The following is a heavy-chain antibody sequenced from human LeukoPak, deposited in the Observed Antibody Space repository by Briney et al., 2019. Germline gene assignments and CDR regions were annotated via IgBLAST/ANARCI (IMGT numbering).Heavy chain of an antibody. D-gene: IGHD3-3*01. CDR3: ARDRGDYDFWSGKEFDY. CDR1: GFTFSSYA. V-gene: IGHV3-30-3*01. CDR2: ISYDGSNK. J-gene: IGHJ4*02. Sequence: GRSLRLSCAASGFTFSSYAMHWVRQAPGKGLEWVAVISYDGSNKYYADSVKGRFTISRDNSKNTLYLQMNSPRAEDTAVYYCARDRGDYDFWSGKEFDYWGQGTLVTVSS.